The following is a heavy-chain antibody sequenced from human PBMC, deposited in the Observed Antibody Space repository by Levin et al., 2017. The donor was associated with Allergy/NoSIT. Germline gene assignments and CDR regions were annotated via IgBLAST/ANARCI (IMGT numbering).Heavy chain of an antibody. V-gene: IGHV3-30*18. J-gene: IGHJ4*02. Sequence: GGSLRLSCAASGFTFSSYGMHWVRQAPGKGLEWVAVISYDGSNKYYADSVKGRFTISRDNSKNTLYLQMNSLRPEDTAVYYCAKDDYGGSTYFDYWGQGPLVPVSS. CDR2: ISYDGSNK. CDR3: AKDDYGGSTYFDY. D-gene: IGHD2-21*01. CDR1: GFTFSSYG.